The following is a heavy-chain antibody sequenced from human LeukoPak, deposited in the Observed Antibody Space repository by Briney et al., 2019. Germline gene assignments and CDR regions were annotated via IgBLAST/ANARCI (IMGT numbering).Heavy chain of an antibody. V-gene: IGHV3-33*01. CDR3: AAVLVYDSSGYYEDQFDY. Sequence: PGRSLRLSCAASGFTFTSYGMHWVRQAPGKGLEWVAVVWYDGTNKYYADSVKGRFTISRDNSKNTLYLQMNSLRAEDTAVYYCAAVLVYDSSGYYEDQFDYWGQGTLVTVSS. CDR1: GFTFTSYG. J-gene: IGHJ4*02. D-gene: IGHD3-22*01. CDR2: VWYDGTNK.